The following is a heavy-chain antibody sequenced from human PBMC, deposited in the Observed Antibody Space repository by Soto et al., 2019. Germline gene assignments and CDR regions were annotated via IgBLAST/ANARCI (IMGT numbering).Heavy chain of an antibody. J-gene: IGHJ4*02. Sequence: SVKVSCKASGFTFTSSTVQWVRQARGQRLEWIGWIVVGSGNTNYAQKFQERVTITRDMSTSTAYMELSSLRSEDTAVYYCAADTGYDSSGYNFDCWGQGTLVTVSS. V-gene: IGHV1-58*01. CDR3: AADTGYDSSGYNFDC. CDR2: IVVGSGNT. D-gene: IGHD3-22*01. CDR1: GFTFTSST.